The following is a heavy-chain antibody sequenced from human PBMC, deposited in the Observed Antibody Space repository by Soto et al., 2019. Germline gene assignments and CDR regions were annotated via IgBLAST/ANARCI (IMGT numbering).Heavy chain of an antibody. Sequence: QVQLVESGGGVVQPGRSLRLSCAASGFTFSSYGMHWVRQAPGKGLEWVAVIWYDGSNKYYADSVKGRFTISRDNSKNTLYLQMNSLRAEDTAVDYCASVCSGGSCFDYWGQGTLVTVSS. CDR3: ASVCSGGSCFDY. J-gene: IGHJ4*02. CDR2: IWYDGSNK. D-gene: IGHD2-15*01. V-gene: IGHV3-33*01. CDR1: GFTFSSYG.